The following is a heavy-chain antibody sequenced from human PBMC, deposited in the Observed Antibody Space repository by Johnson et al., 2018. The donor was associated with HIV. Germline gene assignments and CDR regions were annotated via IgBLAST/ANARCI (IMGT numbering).Heavy chain of an antibody. J-gene: IGHJ3*02. V-gene: IGHV3-7*05. D-gene: IGHD1-20*01. Sequence: MLLVESGGGLVQPGRSLRLSCAASGFTFSSYWMSWVRQAPGKGLEWVANIKQDGSEKYYVDSVKGRFTISRDNAKNSLYLQMNSLRAEDTAVYYCARVRPYNWNDVHAFDIWGQGTMVTVSS. CDR1: GFTFSSYW. CDR3: ARVRPYNWNDVHAFDI. CDR2: IKQDGSEK.